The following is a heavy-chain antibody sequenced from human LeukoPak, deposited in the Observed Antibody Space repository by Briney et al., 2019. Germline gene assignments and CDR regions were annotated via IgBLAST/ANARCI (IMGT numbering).Heavy chain of an antibody. Sequence: SGTLFLTCTVSGGSISSGCSYWSWSRPHPGEGLELIVYIYYSGSTYYNPSLKSRVTISVDTSKNQFSMKLSSVTAADTAVYYCDLRAYGSGSSDAFDIWGQGQMVTVSS. D-gene: IGHD3-10*01. J-gene: IGHJ3*02. CDR3: DLRAYGSGSSDAFDI. CDR2: IYYSGST. V-gene: IGHV4-31*03. CDR1: GGSISSGCSY.